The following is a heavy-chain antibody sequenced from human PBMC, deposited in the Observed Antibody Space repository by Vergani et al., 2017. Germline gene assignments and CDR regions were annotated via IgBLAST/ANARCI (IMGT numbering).Heavy chain of an antibody. CDR3: ARENLGYCSSTSCYLFDY. CDR2: IYTSGST. D-gene: IGHD2-2*01. V-gene: IGHV4-4*07. Sequence: QVQLQESGPGLVKPSETLSLTCTVSGGSISSYYWSWIRQPAGEGLEWIGRIYTSGSTNYNPSLKSRVTMSVDTSKNQFSLKLISVTAADTAVYYCARENLGYCSSTSCYLFDYWGQGTLVTVSS. J-gene: IGHJ4*02. CDR1: GGSISSYY.